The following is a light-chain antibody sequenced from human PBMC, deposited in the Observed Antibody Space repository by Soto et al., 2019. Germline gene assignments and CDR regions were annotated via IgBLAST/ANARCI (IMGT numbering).Light chain of an antibody. CDR1: STDVGAYNY. CDR3: SSFASSNTWV. CDR2: EVT. V-gene: IGLV2-8*01. Sequence: QSALTQPPSASGSPGQSVTISCTGTSTDVGAYNYVSWYQQHAGKAHKLVIYEVTKRPAGVPDRFSGYKSANTASLTVSGLQAEDEADYYCSSFASSNTWVFGGGTKLTVL. J-gene: IGLJ3*02.